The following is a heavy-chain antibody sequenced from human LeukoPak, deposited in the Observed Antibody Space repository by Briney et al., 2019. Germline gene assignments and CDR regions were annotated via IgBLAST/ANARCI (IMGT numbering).Heavy chain of an antibody. CDR1: GFTFSSYA. CDR2: FSGSGGST. CDR3: AKDLSDSSSWYRWSYYYYGMDV. Sequence: GGSLRLSCAASGFTFSSYAMSWVRQAPGNGLGWVSAFSGSGGSTYYAGSVKGRFTISRDNSKNTLYLQMNSLRAEDTAVYYCAKDLSDSSSWYRWSYYYYGMDVWGQGTTVTVSS. D-gene: IGHD6-13*01. J-gene: IGHJ6*02. V-gene: IGHV3-23*01.